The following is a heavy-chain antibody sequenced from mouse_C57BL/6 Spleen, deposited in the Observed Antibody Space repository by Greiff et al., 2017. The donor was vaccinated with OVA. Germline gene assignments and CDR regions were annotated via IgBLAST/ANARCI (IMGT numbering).Heavy chain of an antibody. CDR3: AREITTVVATDWYFDV. D-gene: IGHD1-1*01. Sequence: VQLQQSGAELAKPGASVKLSCKASGYTFTSYWMHWVKQRPGQGLEWIGYINPSSGYTKYNQKFKDKATLTADKSSITSYMQLSSLTYEDAAVYYCAREITTVVATDWYFDVWGTGTTVTVSS. V-gene: IGHV1-7*01. CDR2: INPSSGYT. CDR1: GYTFTSYW. J-gene: IGHJ1*03.